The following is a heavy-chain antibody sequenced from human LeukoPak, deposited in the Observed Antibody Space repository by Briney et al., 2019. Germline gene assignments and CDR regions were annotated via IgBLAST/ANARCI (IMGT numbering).Heavy chain of an antibody. CDR2: ISSSGSTI. J-gene: IGHJ6*02. D-gene: IGHD3-9*01. V-gene: IGHV3-48*04. CDR1: GFTFSSYS. CDR3: ARSLTVRYFDWLSDGMDV. Sequence: GGSLRLSCAASGFTFSSYSMNWVRQAPGKGLEWVSYISSSGSTIYYADSVKGRFTISRDNAKNSLYLQMNSLRAEDTAVYYCARSLTVRYFDWLSDGMDVWGQGTTVTVSS.